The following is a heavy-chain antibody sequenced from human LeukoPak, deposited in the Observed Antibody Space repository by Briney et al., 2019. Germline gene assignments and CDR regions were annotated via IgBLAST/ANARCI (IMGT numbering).Heavy chain of an antibody. D-gene: IGHD5-24*01. J-gene: IGHJ4*02. Sequence: GGSLRLSCAASGFTVSNNYINWVRQAPGKGLEWVSVLYSGGGTYYADSVKGRFTISRDNSENTLYLQMKSLRAEDTAVYYCARGDGYNFFDYWGQGTLVTVSS. CDR2: LYSGGGT. CDR1: GFTVSNNY. V-gene: IGHV3-53*01. CDR3: ARGDGYNFFDY.